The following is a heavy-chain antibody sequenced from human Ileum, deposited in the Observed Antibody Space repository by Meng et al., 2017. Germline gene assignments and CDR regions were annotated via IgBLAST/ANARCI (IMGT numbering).Heavy chain of an antibody. CDR3: ARGGTAYFDY. CDR2: IYDSGST. Sequence: QVQLQESGPGLVKPSQTLSLTCIVSGGAISSGGYYWSWIRQHPGKGLEWIGYIYDSGSTYYNPSLKSRIAISGDTSKNQFSLNLSSVTAADTAVYYCARGGTAYFDYWGQGTLVTVSS. J-gene: IGHJ4*02. V-gene: IGHV4-31*03. D-gene: IGHD1-1*01. CDR1: GGAISSGGYY.